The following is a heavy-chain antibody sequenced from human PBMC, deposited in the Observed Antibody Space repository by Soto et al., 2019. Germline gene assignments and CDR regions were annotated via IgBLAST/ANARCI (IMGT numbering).Heavy chain of an antibody. CDR1: GYTFTSYG. J-gene: IGHJ6*02. D-gene: IGHD2-2*01. V-gene: IGHV1-18*04. CDR3: ARGGYCTSSSCYEDYYHGMDV. Sequence: ASVKVSCKASGYTFTSYGLSWVRQAPGQGLEWMGWISVSNGNTNYAQKLHGRVTMTTDTSTSTACMELRSLRSDDTAVYYCARGGYCTSSSCYEDYYHGMDVWGQGTTVTVSS. CDR2: ISVSNGNT.